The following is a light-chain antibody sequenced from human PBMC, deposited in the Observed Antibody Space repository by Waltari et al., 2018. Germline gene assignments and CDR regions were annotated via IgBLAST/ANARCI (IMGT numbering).Light chain of an antibody. Sequence: NFMLTQPHSVSESPGKTVTISCTRSSGSITRHYVPWYQQRPGSAPTTVIYEDNQRPSGVPDRFSGSLDRSSNSASLTISGLTTEDEAAYYCQSYESSDVVFGGGTILTVL. V-gene: IGLV6-57*03. CDR3: QSYESSDVV. CDR2: EDN. CDR1: SGSITRHY. J-gene: IGLJ2*01.